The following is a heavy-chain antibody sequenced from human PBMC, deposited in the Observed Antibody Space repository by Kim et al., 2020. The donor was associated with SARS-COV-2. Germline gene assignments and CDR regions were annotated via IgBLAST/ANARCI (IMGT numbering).Heavy chain of an antibody. Sequence: GGSLRRSCAASGFTFSTYTLDWVRQAPGKGLEWVSSISGVSGDTYYADSVRGRFTISRDNAKNSVSLEMNTLRVDDTAIYYCVRKGLRRWPSFDHCGPGT. CDR1: GFTFSTYT. V-gene: IGHV3-21*01. CDR2: ISGVSGDT. J-gene: IGHJ4*02. D-gene: IGHD2-15*01. CDR3: VRKGLRRWPSFDH.